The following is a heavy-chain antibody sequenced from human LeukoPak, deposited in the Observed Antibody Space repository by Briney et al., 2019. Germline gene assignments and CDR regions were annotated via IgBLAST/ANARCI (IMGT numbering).Heavy chain of an antibody. CDR1: GGSISSGSYY. CDR3: ARHTSGSYYYYYYYMDV. J-gene: IGHJ6*03. Sequence: PSETLSLTCTVSGGSISSGSYYWSWIRQPAGKGLEWIGRIYTSGSTNYNPSLKSRVTISVDTSKNQFSLKLSSVTAADTAVYYCARHTSGSYYYYYYYMDVWGEGTTVTISS. D-gene: IGHD1-26*01. V-gene: IGHV4-61*02. CDR2: IYTSGST.